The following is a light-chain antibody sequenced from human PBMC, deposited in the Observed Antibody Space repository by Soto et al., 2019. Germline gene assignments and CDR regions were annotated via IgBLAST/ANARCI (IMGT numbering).Light chain of an antibody. V-gene: IGKV3-20*01. J-gene: IGKJ3*01. CDR3: QQFGSSLGFT. Sequence: EIVLTQSPGTLSLSPGERATLSCRASQSINNRYLAWYQQKPGQAPRLLIYAASSRATGIPDRFSGSGSGTDFTLTISRLEPEDFAVYYCQQFGSSLGFTFGPGIKVDIK. CDR2: AAS. CDR1: QSINNRY.